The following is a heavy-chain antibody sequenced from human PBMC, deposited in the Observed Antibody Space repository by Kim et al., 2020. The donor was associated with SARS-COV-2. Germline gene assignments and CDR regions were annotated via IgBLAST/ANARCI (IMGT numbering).Heavy chain of an antibody. J-gene: IGHJ4*02. V-gene: IGHV1-8*01. CDR2: MNPNSGNT. CDR1: GDTFTSYA. CDR3: ARRHYYGSGSAY. Sequence: ASVKVSCKASGDTFTSYAINWVRQATGQGLEWMGWMNPNSGNTGYAQKFQGRVTMTRDTSISTAYMELSSLRSEDTAVYYCARRHYYGSGSAYWGQGTLVTVSS. D-gene: IGHD3-10*01.